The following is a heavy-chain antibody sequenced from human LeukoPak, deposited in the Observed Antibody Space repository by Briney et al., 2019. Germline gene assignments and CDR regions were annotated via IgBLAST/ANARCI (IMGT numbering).Heavy chain of an antibody. CDR2: IYTSGST. CDR1: GGSISSYY. D-gene: IGHD3-22*01. Sequence: SQTLSLTCTVSGGSISSYYWSWIRQPPGKGLEWIGRIYTSGSTNYNPSLKSRVTISVDTSKNQFSLKLTSVTAADTAVYYCTRAASSGPLFTYHMDVWGKGTTVTVSS. J-gene: IGHJ6*03. V-gene: IGHV4-4*07. CDR3: TRAASSGPLFTYHMDV.